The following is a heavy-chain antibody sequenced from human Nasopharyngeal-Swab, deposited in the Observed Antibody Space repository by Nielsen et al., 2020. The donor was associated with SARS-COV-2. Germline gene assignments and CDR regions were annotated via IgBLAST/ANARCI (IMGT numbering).Heavy chain of an antibody. CDR2: IYYSGST. Sequence: SETLSLTCTVSGGSISSGGYYWSWIRQHPGKGLEWIGYIYYSGSTYYNPSLKSRVTISVDTSKNQFSLKLSSVTAADTAVYYCAREGLRGMVRGYRAFDIWGQGTLVTVSS. CDR3: AREGLRGMVRGYRAFDI. V-gene: IGHV4-31*03. J-gene: IGHJ3*02. D-gene: IGHD3-10*01. CDR1: GGSISSGGYY.